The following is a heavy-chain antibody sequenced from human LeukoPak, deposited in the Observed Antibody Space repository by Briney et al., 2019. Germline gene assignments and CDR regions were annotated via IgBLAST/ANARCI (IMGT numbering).Heavy chain of an antibody. V-gene: IGHV3-23*01. CDR1: GFTFSSYA. J-gene: IGHJ4*02. CDR3: AKDSRIAVAGRGDLDY. CDR2: ISGSGGST. D-gene: IGHD6-19*01. Sequence: TGGSLRLSCAASGFTFSSYAMSWVRQAPGKGLEWVSAISGSGGSTYYADSVMGRFTISRDNSKNTLYLQMNSLRAEDTAVHYCAKDSRIAVAGRGDLDYWGQGTLVTVSS.